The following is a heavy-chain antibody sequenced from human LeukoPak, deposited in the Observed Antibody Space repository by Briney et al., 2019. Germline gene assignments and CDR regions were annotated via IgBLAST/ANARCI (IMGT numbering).Heavy chain of an antibody. CDR2: ISSSGSTI. CDR3: ARGDTAMVPWYFDL. V-gene: IGHV3-48*03. D-gene: IGHD5-18*01. J-gene: IGHJ2*01. CDR1: GFTFSSYE. Sequence: GGSLRLSCAASGFTFSSYEMNWVRQAPGKGLEWVSYISSSGSTIYYADSVKGRFPISRDNAKNSLYLQMNSLRAEDTAVYYCARGDTAMVPWYFDLWGRGTLVTISS.